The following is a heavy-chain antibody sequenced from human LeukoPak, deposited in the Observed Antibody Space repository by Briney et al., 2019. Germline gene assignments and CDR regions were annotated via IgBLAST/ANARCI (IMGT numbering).Heavy chain of an antibody. Sequence: SETLSLTCTVSGGSISSYYWSWMRQPPGKGLEWIGYIYYSGSTNYNPSLKSRVTISVDTSKNQFSLKLSSVTAADTAVYYCARDDNCGGDCYDAFDIWGQGTMVTVSS. D-gene: IGHD2-21*02. V-gene: IGHV4-59*01. CDR3: ARDDNCGGDCYDAFDI. J-gene: IGHJ3*02. CDR1: GGSISSYY. CDR2: IYYSGST.